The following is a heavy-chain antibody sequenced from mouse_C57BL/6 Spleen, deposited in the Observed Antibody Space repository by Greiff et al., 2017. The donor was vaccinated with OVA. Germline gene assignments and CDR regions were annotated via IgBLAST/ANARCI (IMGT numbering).Heavy chain of an antibody. J-gene: IGHJ4*01. V-gene: IGHV1-52*01. D-gene: IGHD2-4*01. CDR1: GYTFTSYW. CDR3: AREGDYDGGRAMDY. CDR2: IDPSDSET. Sequence: QVHVKQPGAELVRPGSSVKLSCKASGYTFTSYWMHWVKQRPIQGLEWIGNIDPSDSETHYNQKFKDKATLTVDKSSSTAYMQLSSLTSEDSAVYYCAREGDYDGGRAMDYWGQGTSVTVSS.